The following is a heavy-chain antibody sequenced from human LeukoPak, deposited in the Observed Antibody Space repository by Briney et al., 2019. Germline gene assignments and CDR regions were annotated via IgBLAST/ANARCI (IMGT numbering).Heavy chain of an antibody. CDR1: GFTVSSNY. D-gene: IGHD5-24*01. CDR2: IYSGGST. Sequence: PGGSLRLSCAASGFTVSSNYMSWVRQAPGKGLEWVSIIYSGGSTYYADSVKGRFTISRHNSKNTLYLQMNSLRAEDTAVYYCARASNPWLQLNWGQGTLVTVSS. J-gene: IGHJ4*02. V-gene: IGHV3-53*04. CDR3: ARASNPWLQLN.